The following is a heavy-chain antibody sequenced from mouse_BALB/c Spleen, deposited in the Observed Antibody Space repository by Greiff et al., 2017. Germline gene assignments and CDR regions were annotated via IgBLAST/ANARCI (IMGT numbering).Heavy chain of an antibody. CDR1: GYSFTGYT. CDR2: INPYNGGT. J-gene: IGHJ4*01. CDR3: ARGNSPHGIRKEWAMDY. D-gene: IGHD1-1*01. V-gene: IGHV1-18*01. Sequence: EVKLQESGPELVKPGASMKISCKASGYSFTGYTMNWVKQSHGKNLEWIGLINPYNGGTSYNQKFKGKATLTVDKSSSTAYMELLSLTSEDSAVYYCARGNSPHGIRKEWAMDYWGQGTSVTVSS.